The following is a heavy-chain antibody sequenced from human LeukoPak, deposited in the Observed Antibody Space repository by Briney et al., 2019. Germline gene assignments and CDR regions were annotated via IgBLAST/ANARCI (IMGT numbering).Heavy chain of an antibody. CDR2: MNPNSGNT. D-gene: IGHD2-2*02. Sequence: WASVKVSCKASGYTFTSYDINWVRQATGQGLEWMGWMNPNSGNTGYAQKFQGRVTMTRNTSISTAYMELSSLRSEDTAVYYCALGSTSCYIRRCYYYYGMDVWGQGTTVTVSS. CDR3: ALGSTSCYIRRCYYYYGMDV. J-gene: IGHJ6*02. CDR1: GYTFTSYD. V-gene: IGHV1-8*01.